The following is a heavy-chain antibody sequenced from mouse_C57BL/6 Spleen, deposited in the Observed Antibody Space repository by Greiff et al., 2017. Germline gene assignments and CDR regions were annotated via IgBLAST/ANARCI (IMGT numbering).Heavy chain of an antibody. Sequence: QVQLQQSGAELVRPGASVTLSCKASGYTFTDYEMHWVKQTPVHGLEWIGAIDPETGGTAYNQKFKGKAILTADKSSSTAYMELRSLTSEDSAVYYCTRDGSSWYFDVWGTGTTVTVSS. J-gene: IGHJ1*03. CDR3: TRDGSSWYFDV. V-gene: IGHV1-15*01. CDR1: GYTFTDYE. CDR2: IDPETGGT. D-gene: IGHD1-1*01.